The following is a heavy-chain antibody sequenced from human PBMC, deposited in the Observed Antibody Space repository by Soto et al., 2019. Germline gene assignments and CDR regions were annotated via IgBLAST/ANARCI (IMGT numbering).Heavy chain of an antibody. CDR1: GYTFTGYY. CDR3: ARDLAVGWFDP. CDR2: INPNNGNK. D-gene: IGHD2-2*01. J-gene: IGHJ5*02. V-gene: IGHV1-18*04. Sequence: ASVKVSCKASGYTFTGYYVHWVRQAPGQGLEWMGWINPNNGNKKYAQNLQGRVTMTTDTSTSTAYMELRSLRSDDTAVYYCARDLAVGWFDPWGQGTLVTVPS.